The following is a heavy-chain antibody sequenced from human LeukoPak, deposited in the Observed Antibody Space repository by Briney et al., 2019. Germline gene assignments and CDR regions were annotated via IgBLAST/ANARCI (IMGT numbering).Heavy chain of an antibody. J-gene: IGHJ5*02. CDR1: GGSFSGYY. D-gene: IGHD3-3*01. Sequence: SETLSLTCAVYGGSFSGYYWSWTRQPPGKGLEWIGEINHSGSTNYNPSLKSRVTISVDTSKNQFSLKLSSVTAADTAVYYCASGKHDFWSGYATNWFDPWGQGTLVTVSS. CDR3: ASGKHDFWSGYATNWFDP. CDR2: INHSGST. V-gene: IGHV4-34*01.